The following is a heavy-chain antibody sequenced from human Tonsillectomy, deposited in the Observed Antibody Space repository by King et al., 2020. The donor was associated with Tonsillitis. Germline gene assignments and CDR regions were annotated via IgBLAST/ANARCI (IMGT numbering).Heavy chain of an antibody. D-gene: IGHD3-3*01. CDR1: GESFSGHY. Sequence: VQLQQWGAGLLKPSETLSLTCAVYGESFSGHYWSWIRQTPGKGLEWIGEINHSGSTNYNPSLKSRVTILVDTSKNKFSLKLSSVTAADTAIYYCARLESITIFGVLTHYYYYMDVWGKGTTVTVS. CDR3: ARLESITIFGVLTHYYYYMDV. CDR2: INHSGST. J-gene: IGHJ6*03. V-gene: IGHV4-34*01.